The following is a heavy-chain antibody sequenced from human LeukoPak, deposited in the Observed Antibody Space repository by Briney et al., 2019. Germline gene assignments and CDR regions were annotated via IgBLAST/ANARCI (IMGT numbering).Heavy chain of an antibody. CDR3: ARIAPDGDYHYYGMDV. CDR2: IWYDGSNK. D-gene: IGHD6-25*01. CDR1: GFTFSSYG. J-gene: IGHJ6*02. V-gene: IGHV3-33*01. Sequence: PGGSLRLSCAASGFTFSSYGMHWVRQAPGKGLEWVAVIWYDGSNKYYADSVKGRFTISRDNSKNTLYLQMNSLRAEDTAVYYCARIAPDGDYHYYGMDVWGQGTTVTVSS.